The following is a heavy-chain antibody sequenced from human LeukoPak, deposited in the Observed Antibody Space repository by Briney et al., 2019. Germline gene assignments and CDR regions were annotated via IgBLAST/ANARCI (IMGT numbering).Heavy chain of an antibody. Sequence: GGSLRLSCAASGFTFSSSAMHWVRQAPGKGLEWVAVISYDGSNKYYADSVKGRFTISRDNSKNTLYLQMNSLRAEDTAVYYCARTGSLEQQLVLDYWGQGTLVTVSS. J-gene: IGHJ4*02. V-gene: IGHV3-30*03. CDR3: ARTGSLEQQLVLDY. D-gene: IGHD6-13*01. CDR1: GFTFSSSA. CDR2: ISYDGSNK.